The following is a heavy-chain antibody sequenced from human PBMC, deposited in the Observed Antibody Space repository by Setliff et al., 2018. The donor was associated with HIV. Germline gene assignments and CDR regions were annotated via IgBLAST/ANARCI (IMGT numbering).Heavy chain of an antibody. CDR3: ARDAWGAGEYFDY. J-gene: IGHJ4*02. Sequence: GESLKISCAASGFTFSSYAMHWVRQAPGKGLEWVAVISYDGSNKYYADSVKGRFTISRDNSKNTLYLQMNSLRAEDTAVYYCARDAWGAGEYFDYWGQGTLVTVSS. D-gene: IGHD7-27*01. CDR2: ISYDGSNK. CDR1: GFTFSSYA. V-gene: IGHV3-30*04.